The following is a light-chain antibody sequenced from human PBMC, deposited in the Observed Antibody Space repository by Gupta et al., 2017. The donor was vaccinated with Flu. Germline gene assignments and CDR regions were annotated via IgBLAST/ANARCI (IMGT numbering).Light chain of an antibody. V-gene: IGKV3-20*01. J-gene: IGKJ3*01. CDR2: GAS. CDR3: QQYGSSPDT. Sequence: GTLSLSPGERATLYCRTSQSVSSSYLAWYQQKPGQAPRLLIYGASSRATGIPDRFSGSGSGTDFTLTISRLEPEDFAVYYCQQYGSSPDTFGPGTKVHIK. CDR1: QSVSSSY.